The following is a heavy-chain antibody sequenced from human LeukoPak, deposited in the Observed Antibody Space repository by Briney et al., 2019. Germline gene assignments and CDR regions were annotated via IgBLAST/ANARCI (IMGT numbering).Heavy chain of an antibody. D-gene: IGHD3-22*01. CDR1: GYTFTGYY. Sequence: ASVKVSCKASGYTFTGYYMHWVRQAPGQGLEWMGWINPKSGGTNYAQKFQGKVTMTRDTSISTAYMELSSLRSEDTAVYYCAILPPYDSSGWYWFDPWGQGTLVTVSS. CDR3: AILPPYDSSGWYWFDP. V-gene: IGHV1-2*02. J-gene: IGHJ5*02. CDR2: INPKSGGT.